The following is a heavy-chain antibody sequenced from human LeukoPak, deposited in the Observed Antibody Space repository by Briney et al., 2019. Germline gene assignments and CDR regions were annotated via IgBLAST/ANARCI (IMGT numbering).Heavy chain of an antibody. CDR1: GFTFSSYA. D-gene: IGHD3-10*01. Sequence: GRSLRLSCAASGFTFSSYAMHWVRQAPGKGLEWVAVISYDGSYKYYADSVRGRFSISRDNSKNTLYLQMDSLGAEDTAVYYCARDRSIGITTVDRSFEYWGQGILVSVSS. V-gene: IGHV3-30-3*01. CDR3: ARDRSIGITTVDRSFEY. CDR2: ISYDGSYK. J-gene: IGHJ4*02.